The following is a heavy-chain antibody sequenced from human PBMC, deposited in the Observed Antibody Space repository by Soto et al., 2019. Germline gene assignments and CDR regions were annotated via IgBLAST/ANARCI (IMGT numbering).Heavy chain of an antibody. V-gene: IGHV3-23*01. CDR3: AKAPEYSSGWWGLDHYYYGMDV. Sequence: QAGGSLRLSCTASGFTLSSYAMSWVRQAPGKGLEWVSAISGSGGSTYYADSVKGRFTISRDNSKNTLYLQMNSLRAEDTAVYYCAKAPEYSSGWWGLDHYYYGMDVWGQGTTVTVSS. CDR1: GFTLSSYA. J-gene: IGHJ6*02. D-gene: IGHD6-19*01. CDR2: ISGSGGST.